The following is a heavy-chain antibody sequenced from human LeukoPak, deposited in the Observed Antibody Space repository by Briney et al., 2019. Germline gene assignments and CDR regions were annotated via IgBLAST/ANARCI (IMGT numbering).Heavy chain of an antibody. CDR1: GFTFGNAW. J-gene: IGHJ4*02. CDR2: IKSKTDGGPT. D-gene: IGHD6-6*01. V-gene: IGHV3-15*01. Sequence: PGGSLRLSCAASGFTFGNAWMSWVRQAPGKGLEWVGRIKSKTDGGPTDYAAPVKGRFTISRDDSKNTLYLQMNSLKTEDTAVYYCATVAHSSSLGYWGQGTLVTVSS. CDR3: ATVAHSSSLGY.